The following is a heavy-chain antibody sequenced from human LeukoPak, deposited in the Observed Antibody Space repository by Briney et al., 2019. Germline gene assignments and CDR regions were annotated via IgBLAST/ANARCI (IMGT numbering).Heavy chain of an antibody. CDR3: ARDTCRFYGDYENWFDP. CDR1: GYIFTGYY. V-gene: IGHV1-18*04. CDR2: INPDGGA. J-gene: IGHJ5*02. D-gene: IGHD4-17*01. Sequence: ASVKVSCKASGYIFTGYYINWVRQAPGQGLEWMGWINPDGGADYAQKLQGRVTMTTDTSTSTAYMELRSLRSDDTAVYYCARDTCRFYGDYENWFDPWGQGTLVTVSS.